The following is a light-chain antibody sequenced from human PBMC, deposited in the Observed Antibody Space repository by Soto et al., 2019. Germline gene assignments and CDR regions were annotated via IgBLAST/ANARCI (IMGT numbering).Light chain of an antibody. CDR3: QQLNNYPIT. Sequence: DIQLTQSPSFLSASVGDRVTITCRASQGPSNYLAWYQQKPGTAPKLLIYAAYTLQSGVPTRFSGSGSGTEFTLTISSLQPEDFATYYCQQLNNYPITFGQGTQLEIK. CDR2: AAY. J-gene: IGKJ5*01. V-gene: IGKV1-9*01. CDR1: QGPSNY.